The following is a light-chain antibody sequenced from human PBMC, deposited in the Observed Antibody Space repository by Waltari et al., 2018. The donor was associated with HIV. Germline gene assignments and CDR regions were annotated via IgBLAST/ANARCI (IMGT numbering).Light chain of an antibody. CDR2: DAS. CDR1: QSVSIY. Sequence: EIVLTQSPATLSLSPGERATLSCRASQSVSIYLAWYQQKPGQPPRLLLYDASNRATAIPARFSGSGSGTDFTLTISSLEPEDLAVYYCQQRSRWPPAYTFGQGTKLEIK. V-gene: IGKV3-11*01. J-gene: IGKJ2*01. CDR3: QQRSRWPPAYT.